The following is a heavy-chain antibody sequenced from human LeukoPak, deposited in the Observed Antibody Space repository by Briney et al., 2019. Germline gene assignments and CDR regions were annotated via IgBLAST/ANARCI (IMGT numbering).Heavy chain of an antibody. D-gene: IGHD3-22*01. J-gene: IGHJ4*02. CDR2: IYSGGST. CDR3: ARGAPPSIYDSSGYCFFDY. Sequence: PGGSLRLSCAASGFTVSSNYMSWVRQAPGKGLEWVSVIYSGGSTYYADSVKGRFTISRDNSKNTLYLQMNSLRAEDTAVYYCARGAPPSIYDSSGYCFFDYWGQGTLVTVSS. CDR1: GFTVSSNY. V-gene: IGHV3-53*01.